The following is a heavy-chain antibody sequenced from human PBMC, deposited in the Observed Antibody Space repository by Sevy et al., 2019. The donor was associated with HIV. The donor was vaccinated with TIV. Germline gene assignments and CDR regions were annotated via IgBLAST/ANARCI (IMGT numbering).Heavy chain of an antibody. V-gene: IGHV3-30*03. J-gene: IGHJ5*02. D-gene: IGHD6-13*01. CDR1: GFTFSSHG. CDR2: MSYDGSYK. Sequence: GGSLRLSCAASGFTFSSHGMHWVRQAPGKGLEWVAVMSYDGSYKSYGDSVKGRFTISRDDSKNTLYLQMNSLRPEDTAMYYCARDSGYSINWYPASWGQGTLVTVSS. CDR3: ARDSGYSINWYPAS.